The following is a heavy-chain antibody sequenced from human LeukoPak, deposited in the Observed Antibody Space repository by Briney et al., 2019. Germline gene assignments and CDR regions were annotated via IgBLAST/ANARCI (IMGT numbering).Heavy chain of an antibody. CDR3: ARGPDYDFWRGYAIDY. J-gene: IGHJ4*02. D-gene: IGHD3-3*01. CDR2: MNPNSGNT. Sequence: ASVKVSFKASGYTFTSYDINWVRQATGQGLEWMGWMNPNSGNTSYAQKFHARGTMTSTSSITTTNMELSSLRSEDPAMDYIARGPDYDFWRGYAIDYWGQGNLVSVSS. CDR1: GYTFTSYD. V-gene: IGHV1-8*01.